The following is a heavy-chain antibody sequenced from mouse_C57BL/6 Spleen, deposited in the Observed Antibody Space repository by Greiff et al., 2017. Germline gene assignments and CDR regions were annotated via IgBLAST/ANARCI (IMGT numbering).Heavy chain of an antibody. CDR1: GFNIKNTY. J-gene: IGHJ2*01. V-gene: IGHV14-3*01. D-gene: IGHD1-1*01. Sequence: EVKLEESVAELVRPGASVKLSCTASGFNIKNTYMHWVKQRPEQGLEWIGRIDPANGNTKYAPKFQGKATITADTSSNTAYLQLSSLTSEDTAIYYCALNYYGSSYDFDYWGQGTTLTVSS. CDR3: ALNYYGSSYDFDY. CDR2: IDPANGNT.